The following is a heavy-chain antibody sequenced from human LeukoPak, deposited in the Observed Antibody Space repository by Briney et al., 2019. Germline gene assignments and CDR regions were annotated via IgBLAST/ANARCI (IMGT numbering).Heavy chain of an antibody. CDR3: AHVSAGPFDY. CDR2: IYWNDDK. Sequence: SGPTLVHPTQTLTLTCTISGFSLSSNGVGVGGIRQPPGKALEWLALIYWNDDKRYSPSLKSRLTITKDTSKNQVVLTMTNMDPVDTATYYCAHVSAGPFDYWGQGTLVTVSS. J-gene: IGHJ4*02. V-gene: IGHV2-5*01. D-gene: IGHD3-3*02. CDR1: GFSLSSNGVG.